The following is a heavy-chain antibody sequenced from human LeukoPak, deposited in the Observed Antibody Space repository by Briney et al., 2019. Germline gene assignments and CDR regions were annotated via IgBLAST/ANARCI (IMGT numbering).Heavy chain of an antibody. V-gene: IGHV4-61*10. D-gene: IGHD3-16*01. Sequence: SETLSLTCTVSGGSISSGNYYWSWIRQPAGKGLEWIGYIYYSGSTNYNPSLKSRVTISVDTSKNQFSLNLTSVTAADTAVYYCARFTPQGYGWGGYNRFDPWGQGTLVTVSS. CDR3: ARFTPQGYGWGGYNRFDP. CDR1: GGSISSGNYY. J-gene: IGHJ5*02. CDR2: IYYSGST.